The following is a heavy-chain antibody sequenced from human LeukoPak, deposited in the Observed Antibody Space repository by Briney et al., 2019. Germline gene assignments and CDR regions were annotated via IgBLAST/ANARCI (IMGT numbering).Heavy chain of an antibody. J-gene: IGHJ3*02. V-gene: IGHV3-15*01. CDR1: GFTFSNAW. CDR3: TTDAMIGPHAFDI. CDR2: IKSKTDGGTT. D-gene: IGHD3-22*01. Sequence: GGSLRLSCAASGFTFSNAWMSWVRQAPGKGLEWVGRIKSKTDGGTTDYAAPVKGRFTISRDDSKNTLYLLMNSLKTEDTAVYYCTTDAMIGPHAFDIWGQGTMVTVS.